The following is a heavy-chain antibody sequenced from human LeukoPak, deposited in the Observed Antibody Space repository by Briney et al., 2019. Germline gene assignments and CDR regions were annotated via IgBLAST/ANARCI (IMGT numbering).Heavy chain of an antibody. D-gene: IGHD3-16*02. CDR3: ASHLGSISGNHYTGWFDP. CDR1: GYSISSGYY. V-gene: IGHV4-38-2*01. CDR2: IFHSGNT. J-gene: IGHJ5*02. Sequence: SETLSLTCAVSGYSISSGYYWGWIRQPPGKGLEWIGSIFHSGNTYYNPSLKSRGSISVDTSKNQFSLRLTSVTAADSVDYYCASHLGSISGNHYTGWFDPWGQGTLVAVSS.